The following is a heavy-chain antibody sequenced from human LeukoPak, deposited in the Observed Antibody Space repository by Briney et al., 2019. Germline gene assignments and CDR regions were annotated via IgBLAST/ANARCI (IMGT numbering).Heavy chain of an antibody. Sequence: SETLSLTCTVSGSISSYYWSWIRQPPGKGLEWIGYIYTSGSTNYNPPLKSRVTMSVDTSKNQFSLDLSSVTAADTAVYYCARQKCTSTSCLTKNAFDIWGQGTMVTVSS. CDR3: ARQKCTSTSCLTKNAFDI. CDR1: GSISSYY. J-gene: IGHJ3*02. V-gene: IGHV4-4*09. D-gene: IGHD2-2*01. CDR2: IYTSGST.